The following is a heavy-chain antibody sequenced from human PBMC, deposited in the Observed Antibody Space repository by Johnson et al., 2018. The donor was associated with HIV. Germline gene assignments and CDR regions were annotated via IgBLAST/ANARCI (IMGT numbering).Heavy chain of an antibody. J-gene: IGHJ3*02. Sequence: QVQLVESGGGLVQPGGSLRLSCAASGFTFSDHYMHWVRQAPGKGLEWVAIISYGGTYKYYADSVKGRFTISRDNSNNTLYLQMNSLRAEDTAVYYCAKERSWAFDIWGQGTMVTVS. D-gene: IGHD7-27*01. CDR3: AKERSWAFDI. CDR2: ISYGGTYK. CDR1: GFTFSDHY. V-gene: IGHV3-30*18.